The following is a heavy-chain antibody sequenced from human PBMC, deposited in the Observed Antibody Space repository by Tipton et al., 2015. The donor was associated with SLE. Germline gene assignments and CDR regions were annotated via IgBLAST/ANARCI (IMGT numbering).Heavy chain of an antibody. CDR3: ARRGGPYYFDY. CDR1: GGSFSGYY. Sequence: TLSLTCAVYGGSFSGYYWSWIRQPPGKGLEWIGEINHSGSTNYNPSLKSRNTIPVDTSKKQLSLKVSSVTAADTAVYYCARRGGPYYFDYWGQGTLVTVSS. J-gene: IGHJ4*02. D-gene: IGHD3-10*01. CDR2: INHSGST. V-gene: IGHV4-34*01.